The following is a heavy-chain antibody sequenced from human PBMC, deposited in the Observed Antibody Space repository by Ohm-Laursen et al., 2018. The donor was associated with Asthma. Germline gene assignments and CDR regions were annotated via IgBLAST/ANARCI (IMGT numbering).Heavy chain of an antibody. J-gene: IGHJ4*02. CDR3: ARGNLEGLL. CDR1: GFSLSDYF. V-gene: IGHV3-74*01. CDR2: LFPDGRRT. D-gene: IGHD1-1*01. Sequence: GSLRLSCAASGFSLSDYFLHWVRQGPGEGLVWISHLFPDGRRTNYADSVKGRFNISRDDAQNTVYLQMNSLRVDDTAVYYCARGNLEGLLWGQGTLVTVSS.